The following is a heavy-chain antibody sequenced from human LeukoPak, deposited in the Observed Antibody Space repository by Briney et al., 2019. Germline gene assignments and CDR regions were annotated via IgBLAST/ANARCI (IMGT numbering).Heavy chain of an antibody. V-gene: IGHV3-30-3*01. CDR1: GFTLSSYA. CDR2: ISYDGSNK. J-gene: IGHJ3*02. Sequence: GGSLRLSCAASGFTLSSYAMHWVRQAPGKGLEWVAVISYDGSNKYYADSVKGRFTISRDNSKNTLYLQMNSLRAEDTAVYYGASSWHDDAFDIWGQGTMVTVSS. CDR3: ASSWHDDAFDI.